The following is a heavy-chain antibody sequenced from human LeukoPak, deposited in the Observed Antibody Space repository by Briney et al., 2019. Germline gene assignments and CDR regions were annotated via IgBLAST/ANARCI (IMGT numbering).Heavy chain of an antibody. Sequence: GGSLRLSCAASGFTFSSYSMNWVRQAPGKGLEWVSYISSSSSTIYYADSVKGRFTISRDNSKNTLYLQMNSLRAEDTAVYYCARGITMVRGVSAFDYWGQGTLVTVSS. J-gene: IGHJ4*02. V-gene: IGHV3-48*01. CDR1: GFTFSSYS. CDR2: ISSSSSTI. D-gene: IGHD3-10*01. CDR3: ARGITMVRGVSAFDY.